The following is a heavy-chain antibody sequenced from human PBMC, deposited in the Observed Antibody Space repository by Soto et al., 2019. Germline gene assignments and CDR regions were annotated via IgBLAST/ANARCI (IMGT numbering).Heavy chain of an antibody. CDR3: ARLPVDTVTSLDY. D-gene: IGHD5-18*01. Sequence: GGSLRLSCAASGFIFNSDWLHWVRQPPGKGLEWVSRINTDGTGTSYADSVTGRFTISRDNARNTLYLQMNNRRAEDTAIYYCARLPVDTVTSLDYWGQGTLVTVSS. CDR1: GFIFNSDW. J-gene: IGHJ4*02. CDR2: INTDGTGT. V-gene: IGHV3-74*01.